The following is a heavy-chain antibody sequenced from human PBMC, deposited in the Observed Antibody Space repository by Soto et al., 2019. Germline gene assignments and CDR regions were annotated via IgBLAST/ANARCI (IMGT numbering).Heavy chain of an antibody. CDR2: IYSGGTT. J-gene: IGHJ3*01. CDR3: ARSTEWNAFDL. CDR1: GFTVIRDY. Sequence: EEQLVETGGGLIQPGGSLRLSCAVSGFTVIRDYMNWVRQAPGKGLEWVSVIYSGGTTYHADSVKGRFTISRDNSGNTLFLQMNSLRAEDTAMYYCARSTEWNAFDLWGQGTMVTVSP. D-gene: IGHD3-3*01. V-gene: IGHV3-53*02.